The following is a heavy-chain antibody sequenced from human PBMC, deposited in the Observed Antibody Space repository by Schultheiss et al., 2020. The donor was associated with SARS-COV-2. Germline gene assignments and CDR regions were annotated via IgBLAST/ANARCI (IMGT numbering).Heavy chain of an antibody. CDR1: GFTFSSND. Sequence: GESLKISCAASGFTFSSNDMSWVRQAPGKGLEWVSGISGSGGSTYYADSVKGRFTISRDNSKNTVYLQMNSLRVEDTAIYYCAKEPLNRGRIFLSRGVTAFDFWGQGSLVTVSS. V-gene: IGHV3-23*01. D-gene: IGHD2/OR15-2a*01. CDR2: ISGSGGST. CDR3: AKEPLNRGRIFLSRGVTAFDF. J-gene: IGHJ5*01.